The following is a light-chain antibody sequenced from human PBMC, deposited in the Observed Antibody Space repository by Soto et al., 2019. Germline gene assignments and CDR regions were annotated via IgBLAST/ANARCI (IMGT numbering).Light chain of an antibody. V-gene: IGKV1-33*01. CDR2: DAL. Sequence: DIQMTQSPSSLSVYVGDRVTIACPASQDIFNSLSWYQQQPGKAPRLLIYDALNLETGVPSRFSGSGSGRHFTFTISSLQPEDVATYYCHQYHGIPPTFGHGTKLEI. CDR1: QDIFNS. J-gene: IGKJ2*01. CDR3: HQYHGIPPT.